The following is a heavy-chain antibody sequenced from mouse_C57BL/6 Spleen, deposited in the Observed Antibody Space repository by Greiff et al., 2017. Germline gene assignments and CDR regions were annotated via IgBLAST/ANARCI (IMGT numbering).Heavy chain of an antibody. CDR1: GYTFTDYY. CDR3: ARSEDNVFYAMDY. D-gene: IGHD1-3*01. CDR2: INPNNGGT. J-gene: IGHJ4*01. V-gene: IGHV1-26*01. Sequence: EVQLQQSGPELVKPGASVKISCKASGYTFTDYYMNWVKQSHGKSLEWIGDINPNNGGTSYNQKFKGKATLTVDKSSSTAYMELRSLTSEDSAVXYCARSEDNVFYAMDYWGQGTSVTVSS.